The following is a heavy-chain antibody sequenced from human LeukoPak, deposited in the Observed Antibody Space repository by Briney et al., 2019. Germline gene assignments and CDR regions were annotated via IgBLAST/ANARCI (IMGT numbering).Heavy chain of an antibody. V-gene: IGHV3-30*02. CDR2: IRHHGGNV. D-gene: IGHD3-10*01. CDR1: GFTFSVNW. J-gene: IGHJ4*02. CDR3: ARDGFTRGVPKYFFDF. Sequence: GGSLRLSCAASGFTFSVNWMHWVRQAPGKGLEWVAFIRHHGGNVYYADSVKGRFTISRENSKSTLYLQMNSLRAEDTAVYYCARDGFTRGVPKYFFDFWGQGTLVTVSS.